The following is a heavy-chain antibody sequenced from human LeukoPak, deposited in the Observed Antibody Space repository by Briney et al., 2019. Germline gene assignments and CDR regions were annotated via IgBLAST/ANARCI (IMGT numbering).Heavy chain of an antibody. CDR2: ISYDGSNK. D-gene: IGHD3-9*01. J-gene: IGHJ5*02. V-gene: IGHV3-30*01. Sequence: PGGSLRLSCAASGFTFSSYAMHWVRQTPGKGLEWVAVISYDGSNKYYADSVKDRFTISRDNSKNTLYLQMNSLRAEDTAVYYCAREPAYYDILTGYNYNWFDPWGQGTLVTVSS. CDR3: AREPAYYDILTGYNYNWFDP. CDR1: GFTFSSYA.